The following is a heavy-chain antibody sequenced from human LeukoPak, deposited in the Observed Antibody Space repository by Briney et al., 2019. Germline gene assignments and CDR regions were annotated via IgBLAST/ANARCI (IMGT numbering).Heavy chain of an antibody. V-gene: IGHV1-69*04. Sequence: SVKVSCKASGGTFSNYAISWVRQAPGQGLEWMGRLIPFLDIPDYAQKFQGRVTMSADKSARTAYLELSSLRSEDTAVYYCGRQRHRPSPGESISDYWGQGTLVTVSS. CDR3: GRQRHRPSPGESISDY. CDR1: GGTFSNYA. J-gene: IGHJ4*02. D-gene: IGHD3-3*02. CDR2: LIPFLDIP.